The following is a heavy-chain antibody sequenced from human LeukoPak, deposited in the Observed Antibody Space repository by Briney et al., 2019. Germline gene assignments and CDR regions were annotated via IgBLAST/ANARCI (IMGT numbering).Heavy chain of an antibody. J-gene: IGHJ6*04. V-gene: IGHV3-23*01. CDR3: AKGASGSYRYYYYYGMDV. CDR2: ISGSGGST. CDR1: GFTFSSYA. D-gene: IGHD3-10*01. Sequence: PGGSLRLSCAASGFTFSSYAMSWVRQAPGKGLEWVSAISGSGGSTYYADSVKGRFTISRDNSKNTLYLQMNSLRAEDTAVYYCAKGASGSYRYYYYYGMDVWGKGTTVTVSS.